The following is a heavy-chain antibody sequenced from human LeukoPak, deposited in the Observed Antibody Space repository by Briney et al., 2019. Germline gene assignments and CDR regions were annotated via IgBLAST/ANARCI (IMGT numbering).Heavy chain of an antibody. V-gene: IGHV4-59*01. CDR1: GGSISSYY. J-gene: IGHJ6*02. CDR2: IYYSGST. CDR3: ARDLAYSGSFHYYYGMDV. Sequence: SETLSLTCTVPGGSISSYYWGWIRQPPGKGLEWIGYIYYSGSTNYNPSLKSRVTISVDTSKNQFSLKLSSVTAADTAVYYCARDLAYSGSFHYYYGMDVWGQGTTVTVSS. D-gene: IGHD1-26*01.